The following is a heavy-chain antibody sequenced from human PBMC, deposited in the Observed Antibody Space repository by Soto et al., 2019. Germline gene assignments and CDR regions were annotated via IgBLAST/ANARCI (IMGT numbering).Heavy chain of an antibody. V-gene: IGHV1-69*01. CDR2: ITPIFGTA. D-gene: IGHD2-21*02. Sequence: QVQLVQSGAEVKKPGSSVKVSCKASGGTFSSYAISWVRQAPGQGLEWMGGITPIFGTANYAQKFQGRVTIAADESTSTAYMELGSLRSEDTAVYYCARVGYGGNSLYYFDYWGQGNLVTVSS. CDR3: ARVGYGGNSLYYFDY. J-gene: IGHJ4*02. CDR1: GGTFSSYA.